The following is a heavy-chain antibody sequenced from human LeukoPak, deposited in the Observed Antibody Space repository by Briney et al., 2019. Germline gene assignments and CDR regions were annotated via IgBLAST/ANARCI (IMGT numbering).Heavy chain of an antibody. Sequence: PGGSLRLSCTASGFTFGDYAMSWVRQAPGKGLEWVGFIRSKAYGGTTEYAASVKGRFTISRDDSKSIAYLQMNSLKTEDTAVYYCTRGITDPWVGPYYFDYWGQGTLVTVSS. CDR3: TRGITDPWVGPYYFDY. V-gene: IGHV3-49*04. J-gene: IGHJ4*02. CDR1: GFTFGDYA. CDR2: IRSKAYGGTT. D-gene: IGHD5-24*01.